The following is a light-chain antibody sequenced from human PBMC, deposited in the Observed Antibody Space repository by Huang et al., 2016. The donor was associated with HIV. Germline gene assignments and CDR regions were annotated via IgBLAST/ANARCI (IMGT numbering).Light chain of an antibody. Sequence: DIQMTQSPSSLSASVGDRVTITCRSSHNIGTYLNWYQKKPGKVPNLLSYAASNLQSGVPSRFSGSGSGTDFTLTISSRQPEDFATYYCQQSFNVPRTFGQGTKVEIK. CDR1: HNIGTY. V-gene: IGKV1-39*01. CDR2: AAS. CDR3: QQSFNVPRT. J-gene: IGKJ1*01.